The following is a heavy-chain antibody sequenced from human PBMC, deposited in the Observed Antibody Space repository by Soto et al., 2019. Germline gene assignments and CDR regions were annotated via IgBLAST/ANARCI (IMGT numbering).Heavy chain of an antibody. CDR3: ARQTSMADTMGDY. D-gene: IGHD6-19*01. J-gene: IGHJ4*02. V-gene: IGHV4-39*01. CDR1: GGSISSTSSY. CDR2: IYYSGST. Sequence: SETLSLTCTVSGGSISSTSSYWAWIRQPPGKGLEWIGSIYYSGSTYYNPSLKSRVTISVDTSNNQFSLKLGSVTAADTAVYYCARQTSMADTMGDYWGQGILVTVSS.